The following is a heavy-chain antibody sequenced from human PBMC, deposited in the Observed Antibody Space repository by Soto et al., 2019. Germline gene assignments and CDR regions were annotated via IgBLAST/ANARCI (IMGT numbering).Heavy chain of an antibody. CDR1: GYTFTNYW. CDR3: GRLTGLPHYYSTDV. D-gene: IGHD3-9*01. J-gene: IGHJ6*02. Sequence: GESVKISCXGSGYTFTNYWIGWVRQMPGKGLEWMGVIYPGDSDTKYSPSFQGQVTFSADKSINTAYLQWTSLKASDTAMYFCGRLTGLPHYYSTDVWGQGTTVTVSS. CDR2: IYPGDSDT. V-gene: IGHV5-51*01.